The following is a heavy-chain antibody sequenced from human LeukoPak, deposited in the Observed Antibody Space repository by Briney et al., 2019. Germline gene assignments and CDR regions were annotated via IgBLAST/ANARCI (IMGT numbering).Heavy chain of an antibody. CDR2: INPNSGDT. D-gene: IGHD6-13*01. CDR1: GYTFTSYY. J-gene: IGHJ4*02. Sequence: ASVKVSCKASGYTFTSYYMHWVRQAPGQGLEWMGWINPNSGDTNYAQKFQGRVTMTRDTSISTAYMELSRLRSDDTAVYYSARAGIAAAGSVDYWGQGTLVTVSS. CDR3: ARAGIAAAGSVDY. V-gene: IGHV1-2*02.